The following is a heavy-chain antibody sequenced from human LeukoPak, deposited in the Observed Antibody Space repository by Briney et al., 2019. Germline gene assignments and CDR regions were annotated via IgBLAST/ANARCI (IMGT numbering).Heavy chain of an antibody. CDR3: ARGPEQLAPNYYYYYYMDV. CDR2: ISYDGSNK. CDR1: GFTFSSYA. D-gene: IGHD6-6*01. J-gene: IGHJ6*03. V-gene: IGHV3-30*04. Sequence: PGGSLRLSCAASGFTFSSYAMHWVRQAPGKGLEWVAVISYDGSNKYYADSVKGRFTISRDNSKNTLYLQMNSLRAEDTAVYYCARGPEQLAPNYYYYYYMDVWGKGTTVTVSS.